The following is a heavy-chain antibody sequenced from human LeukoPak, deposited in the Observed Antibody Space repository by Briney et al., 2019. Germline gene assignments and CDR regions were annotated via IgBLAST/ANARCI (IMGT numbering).Heavy chain of an antibody. CDR2: IHLNGGEK. Sequence: GGSLRLSCAVSGFTFSDYWMNWVRQAPGKGLEWVAGIHLNGGEKSYVDSVKGRFTISRDNPKNSLYLQMSSLRADDTGVYYCSRDGAAAGIYFDMWGQGTLVTVSS. CDR1: GFTFSDYW. V-gene: IGHV3-7*01. D-gene: IGHD6-13*01. J-gene: IGHJ4*01. CDR3: SRDGAAAGIYFDM.